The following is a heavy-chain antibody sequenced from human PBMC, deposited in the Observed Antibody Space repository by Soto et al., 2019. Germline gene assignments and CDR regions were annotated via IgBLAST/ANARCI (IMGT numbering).Heavy chain of an antibody. CDR3: ARDIQSGSTIGGAFDI. Sequence: GGLQRHRNGAVWLNFLDHAGRRILQGPGKGPEWVAGISLRGHNTSYADSVEGSFITSRDNSKNSLYLQMNSLRAEDTALYYCARDIQSGSTIGGAFDIWCQGTMVTVSS. J-gene: IGHJ3*02. D-gene: IGHD1-26*01. V-gene: IGHV3-20*03. CDR2: ISLRGHNT. CDR1: WLNFLDHA.